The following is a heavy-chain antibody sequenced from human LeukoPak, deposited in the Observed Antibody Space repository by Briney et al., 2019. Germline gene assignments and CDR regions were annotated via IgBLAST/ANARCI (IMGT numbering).Heavy chain of an antibody. CDR2: IWYDGSNK. Sequence: GGSLRLSCAASGFTFSSYGMHWVRQAPGKGLEWVAVIWYDGSNKYYADSVKGRITISRDNSKNTLYLQMNSLRAEDTAVYYCAKDRIAAAVMGAFQHWGQGTLVTVSS. CDR3: AKDRIAAAVMGAFQH. J-gene: IGHJ1*01. V-gene: IGHV3-33*06. D-gene: IGHD6-13*01. CDR1: GFTFSSYG.